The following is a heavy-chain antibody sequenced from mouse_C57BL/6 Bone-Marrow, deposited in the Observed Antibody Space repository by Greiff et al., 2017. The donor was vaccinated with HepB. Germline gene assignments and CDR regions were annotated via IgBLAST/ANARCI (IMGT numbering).Heavy chain of an antibody. V-gene: IGHV3-6*01. D-gene: IGHD2-1*01. CDR2: ISYDGSN. CDR1: GYSITCGYY. J-gene: IGHJ3*01. CDR3: ARGDYGNHRFAY. Sequence: DVQLQESGPGLVKPSQSLSLTCSVTGYSITCGYYWNWIRQFPGNKLEWMGYISYDGSNNYNPSLKNRISITRDTSKNQFFLKLNSVTTEDTATYYCARGDYGNHRFAYWGQGTLVTVSA.